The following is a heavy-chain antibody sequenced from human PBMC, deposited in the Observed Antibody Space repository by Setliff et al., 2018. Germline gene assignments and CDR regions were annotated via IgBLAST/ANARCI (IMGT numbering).Heavy chain of an antibody. Sequence: RLSCTASGFMFNSYGMHWVRQAPGKGLEWVAYLRFDGKTQHYADFVKGRIIISRDNAKNSLDLQMDSLRAEDTAVYYCVRDRWKVVVNRGDDAFDLWGQGTMVTVSS. CDR3: VRDRWKVVVNRGDDAFDL. CDR2: LRFDGKTQ. V-gene: IGHV3-30*02. D-gene: IGHD2-15*01. J-gene: IGHJ3*01. CDR1: GFMFNSYG.